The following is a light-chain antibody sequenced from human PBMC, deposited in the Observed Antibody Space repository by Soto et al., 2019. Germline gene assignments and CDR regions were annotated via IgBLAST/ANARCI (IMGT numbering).Light chain of an antibody. Sequence: EIVLTQSPGPLSLSPGERATLSCRASQSVSSSYLAWYQQKPGQSPRLLIYGASSRATGIPDRFSGSGSGTDFTLTISRLEPEDFAVYYCQHSETFGQGTKVDI. J-gene: IGKJ1*01. CDR2: GAS. V-gene: IGKV3-20*01. CDR3: QHSET. CDR1: QSVSSSY.